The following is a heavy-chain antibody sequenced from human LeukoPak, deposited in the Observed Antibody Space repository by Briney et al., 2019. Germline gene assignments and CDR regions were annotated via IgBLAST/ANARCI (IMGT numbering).Heavy chain of an antibody. CDR2: IKQDGSEK. J-gene: IGHJ4*02. D-gene: IGHD6-19*01. CDR1: GFTFSSYW. Sequence: GGSLRLSCAASGFTFSSYWMSWVRQAPGKGLEWVANIKQDGSEKYYVDSVKGRFTISRDNAKNSLYLQMNSLRAEDTAVYYCARDRGIAVAGSDYWGQGTLVTVSS. CDR3: ARDRGIAVAGSDY. V-gene: IGHV3-7*05.